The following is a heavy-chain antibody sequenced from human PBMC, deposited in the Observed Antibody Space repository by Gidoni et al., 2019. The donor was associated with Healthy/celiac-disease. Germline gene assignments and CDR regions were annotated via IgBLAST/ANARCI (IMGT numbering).Heavy chain of an antibody. Sequence: EVQLVESGGGLVQPGGSLRLSCAASGFTFSSYSMNWVRQAPGKGLEWVSYISSSSSTIYYADSVKGRFTISRDNAKNSLYLQMNSLRDEDTAVYYCARESGYCSSTSCYAEYFQHWGQGTLVTVSS. V-gene: IGHV3-48*02. CDR1: GFTFSSYS. J-gene: IGHJ1*01. CDR3: ARESGYCSSTSCYAEYFQH. CDR2: ISSSSSTI. D-gene: IGHD2-2*01.